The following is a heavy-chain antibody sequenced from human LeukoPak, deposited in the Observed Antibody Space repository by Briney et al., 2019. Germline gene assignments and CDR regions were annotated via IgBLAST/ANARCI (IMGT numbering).Heavy chain of an antibody. D-gene: IGHD5-18*01. V-gene: IGHV4-59*01. Sequence: SETLSLTCTVSGGSISSYYWSWIRQPPGKGLEWIGYIYYSGSTNYNPSLKSRVTISVDTSKNQFSLKLSSVTAADTAVYYCAREVDTAMAGGNWFDPWGQGTLVTVSS. J-gene: IGHJ5*02. CDR2: IYYSGST. CDR1: GGSISSYY. CDR3: AREVDTAMAGGNWFDP.